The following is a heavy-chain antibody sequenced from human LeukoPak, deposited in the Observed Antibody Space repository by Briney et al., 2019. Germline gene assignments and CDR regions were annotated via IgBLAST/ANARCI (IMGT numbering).Heavy chain of an antibody. J-gene: IGHJ5*02. CDR3: ARLVGATAS. D-gene: IGHD1-26*01. V-gene: IGHV3-23*01. Sequence: GGSLRLSCAASGFTFTNYAMTWVRQAPGKGLEWVSSITGSGGSTYYADSVKGRFAISRDNSKNTLYLQINSLSAEDTALYYCARLVGATASWGQGALVTVSS. CDR1: GFTFTNYA. CDR2: ITGSGGST.